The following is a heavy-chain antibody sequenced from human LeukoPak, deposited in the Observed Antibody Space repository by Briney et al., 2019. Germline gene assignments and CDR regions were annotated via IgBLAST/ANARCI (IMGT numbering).Heavy chain of an antibody. J-gene: IGHJ6*03. CDR3: ARGGADSSSWYEHYYYMDV. V-gene: IGHV3-11*04. Sequence: GGPLIFSCAASGFTFSDYYMSWIRQAPGKRLERVSYISSSGSTIYYADSVKGRFTISRDNAKNSPYLQMNSLIAEDTAVYYCARGGADSSSWYEHYYYMDVWGKGTTVTVSS. CDR1: GFTFSDYY. CDR2: ISSSGSTI. D-gene: IGHD6-13*01.